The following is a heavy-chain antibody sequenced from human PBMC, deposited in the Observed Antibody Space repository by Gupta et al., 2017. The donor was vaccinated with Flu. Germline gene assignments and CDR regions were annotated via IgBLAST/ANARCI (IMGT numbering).Heavy chain of an antibody. D-gene: IGHD1-26*01. CDR1: G. Sequence: GIKWGRQVPVKGLEWVAVIWLDGSNKYYADSVKGRFTISRDNSKNTVYLQMNSRRAEDTAVYYCARDRIVGANRGYYGRDVWGQGTTVTVSS. J-gene: IGHJ6*02. V-gene: IGHV3-33*01. CDR3: ARDRIVGANRGYYGRDV. CDR2: IWLDGSNK.